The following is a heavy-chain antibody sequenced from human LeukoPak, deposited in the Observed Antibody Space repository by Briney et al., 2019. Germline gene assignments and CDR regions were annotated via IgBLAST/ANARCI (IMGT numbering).Heavy chain of an antibody. CDR2: IYYSGST. V-gene: IGHV4-31*03. D-gene: IGHD4-23*01. Sequence: SQTLSLTCTVFGGSISSGGYYGSWIRQHPGKGLEWIGYIYYSGSTYYNPSLKSRVTISVDTSKNQFSLKLSSVTAADTAVYYCARPVVTHDAFDIWGQGTMVTVSS. J-gene: IGHJ3*02. CDR1: GGSISSGGYY. CDR3: ARPVVTHDAFDI.